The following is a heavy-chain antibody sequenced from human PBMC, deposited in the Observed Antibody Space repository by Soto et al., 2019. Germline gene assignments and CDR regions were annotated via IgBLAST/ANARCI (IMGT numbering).Heavy chain of an antibody. Sequence: SETPSLTCTVSGGSISSHYWTWIRQPAGKGLEWIGRIYSTGSTNYNPSLESRVTMSVDTSKNQFSLTLSSVTAADTAVYYCAREKDYYFSALDVWGQGTTVTVSS. J-gene: IGHJ6*02. CDR2: IYSTGST. V-gene: IGHV4-4*07. CDR3: AREKDYYFSALDV. D-gene: IGHD1-26*01. CDR1: GGSISSHY.